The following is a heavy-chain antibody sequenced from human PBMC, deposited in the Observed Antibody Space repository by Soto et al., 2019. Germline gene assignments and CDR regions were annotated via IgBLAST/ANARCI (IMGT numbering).Heavy chain of an antibody. CDR2: MNTNSGNT. J-gene: IGHJ6*02. V-gene: IGHV1-8*01. CDR1: GYTFTSYD. D-gene: IGHD3-3*01. Sequence: GASVKVSCKASGYTFTSYDINWVRQATGHGLEWMGWMNTNSGNTGYAQKLQSRVSMTRNTSIGTSYMELRSLSSEDTAVYYCARLFDFWGGDYYYYYGMDVWGQGTTVTVSS. CDR3: ARLFDFWGGDYYYYYGMDV.